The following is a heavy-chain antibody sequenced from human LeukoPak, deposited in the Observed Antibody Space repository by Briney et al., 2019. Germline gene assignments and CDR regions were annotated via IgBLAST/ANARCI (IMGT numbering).Heavy chain of an antibody. CDR1: GYTFTRYG. CDR3: AREPYCGGDCYPHFDY. Sequence: ASVRVSCKASGYTFTRYGISWVRQAPGQGLQWLGWISASNGNTNYAQKLQGRVTMTTDTSTSTAYMELRSLRSDDTAVYYCAREPYCGGDCYPHFDYWGQGTLVTVSS. D-gene: IGHD2-21*02. V-gene: IGHV1-18*01. CDR2: ISASNGNT. J-gene: IGHJ4*02.